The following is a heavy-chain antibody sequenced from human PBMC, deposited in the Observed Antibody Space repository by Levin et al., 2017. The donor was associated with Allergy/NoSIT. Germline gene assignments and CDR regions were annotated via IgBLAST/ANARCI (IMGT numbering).Heavy chain of an antibody. J-gene: IGHJ6*02. CDR2: IKQDGSEK. Sequence: SCAASGFTFSSYWMSWVRQAPGKGLEWVANIKQDGSEKYYVDSVKGRFTISRDNAKNSLYLQMNSLRAEDTAVYYCARNRRFRSGYLNYYYGMDVWGQGTTVTVSS. D-gene: IGHD3-3*01. V-gene: IGHV3-7*01. CDR1: GFTFSSYW. CDR3: ARNRRFRSGYLNYYYGMDV.